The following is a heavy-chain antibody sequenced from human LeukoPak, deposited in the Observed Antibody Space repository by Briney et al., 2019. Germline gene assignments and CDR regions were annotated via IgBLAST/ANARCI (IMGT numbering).Heavy chain of an antibody. Sequence: ASVKVSCKASGYTFNDHGISWVRQAPGQGLEWMGWVSCFNGDTHYAQKFQGRVTMTRDTSTTTAYMELRNLRSDDTALYYCARDPTNTSGRYAYHDYWGQGTLVTVSS. D-gene: IGHD6-19*01. J-gene: IGHJ4*02. CDR1: GYTFNDHG. V-gene: IGHV1-18*04. CDR3: ARDPTNTSGRYAYHDY. CDR2: VSCFNGDT.